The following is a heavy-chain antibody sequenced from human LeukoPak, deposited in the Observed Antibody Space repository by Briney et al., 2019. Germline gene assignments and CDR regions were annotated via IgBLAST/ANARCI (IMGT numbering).Heavy chain of an antibody. CDR1: GFTVSSNY. Sequence: PGGSLRLSCAASGFTVSSNYMSWVRQAPGKGLEWVSVIYSGGTTYYADSVKGRFTISRDNSREALYLQMNSLRVNDTAVYYCATQSSSFNYWGQGTLVTVSS. CDR2: IYSGGTT. V-gene: IGHV3-53*01. D-gene: IGHD2-2*01. CDR3: ATQSSSFNY. J-gene: IGHJ4*02.